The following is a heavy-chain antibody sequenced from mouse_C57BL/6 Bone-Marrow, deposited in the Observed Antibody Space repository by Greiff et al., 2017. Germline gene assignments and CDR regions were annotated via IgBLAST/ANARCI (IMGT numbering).Heavy chain of an antibody. J-gene: IGHJ2*01. CDR2: IDPSDSYT. D-gene: IGHD4-1*01. V-gene: IGHV1-69*01. Sequence: VQLQQPGAELVMPGASVKLSCKASGYTFTSYWMHWVKQRPGQGLEWIGEIDPSDSYTNYNQKFKGKSTLTVDKSSSTAYMQLSSLTSEDSAVYYCARLGRFDYWGQGTTLTVSS. CDR3: ARLGRFDY. CDR1: GYTFTSYW.